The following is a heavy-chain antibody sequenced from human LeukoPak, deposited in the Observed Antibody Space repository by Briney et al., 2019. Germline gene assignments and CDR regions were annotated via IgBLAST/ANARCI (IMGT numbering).Heavy chain of an antibody. J-gene: IGHJ5*02. CDR1: GFAVSNNH. Sequence: PGGSLRLSCAASGFAVSNNHMTWVRQAPGKGLEWVSIIYSGDSTSYADSVKGRFTISRDNSKNTLYLQMNSLRAEDTAVYYCAKAHPPPLYFDGPGWFDPWGQGTLVTVSS. CDR2: IYSGDST. CDR3: AKAHPPPLYFDGPGWFDP. V-gene: IGHV3-53*01. D-gene: IGHD3-9*01.